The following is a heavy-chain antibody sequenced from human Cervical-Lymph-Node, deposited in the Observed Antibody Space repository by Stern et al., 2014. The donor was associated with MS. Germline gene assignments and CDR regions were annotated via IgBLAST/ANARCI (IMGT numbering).Heavy chain of an antibody. CDR1: GASFRDNY. CDR3: ARERKVERSARLLVSFDV. CDR2: INSRGGT. J-gene: IGHJ3*01. Sequence: QVQLQQWGARLLRPSETLSLTCAVHGASFRDNYWSWIRQTPGTGLEWIGEINSRGGTHYNPSLMSRATLSVDPSRNQFSLKLSSLTAADTAMYYCARERKVERSARLLVSFDVWGQGTLVTVSS. D-gene: IGHD1-1*01. V-gene: IGHV4-34*01.